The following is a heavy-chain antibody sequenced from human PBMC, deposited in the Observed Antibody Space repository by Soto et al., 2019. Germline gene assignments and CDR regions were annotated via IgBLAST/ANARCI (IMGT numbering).Heavy chain of an antibody. CDR3: ARYRTLRGVGAAELNVFDP. J-gene: IGHJ5*02. V-gene: IGHV1-3*01. D-gene: IGHD1-26*01. Sequence: ASVKVSCKASGYPFTSYARHWVRQAPGQRLEWMGWINDGNGNTKYSQKFPGRVSITRDTPACTAYMELSSLRSEDTAVYYWARYRTLRGVGAAELNVFDPWGQGAVVTVSS. CDR1: GYPFTSYA. CDR2: INDGNGNT.